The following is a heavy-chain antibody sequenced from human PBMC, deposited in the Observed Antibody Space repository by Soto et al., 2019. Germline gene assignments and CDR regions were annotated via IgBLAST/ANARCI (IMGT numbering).Heavy chain of an antibody. Sequence: EVQLVESGGGLVQPGGSLRLSCAASGFTFSSYWMSWVRQAPGKGLEWVANIKQDGSEKYYVDSVKGRFTISRGNAKNSLYLQMNSLRAEDTAVYYCARVRTPFKYYFDYWGQGTLVTVSS. CDR1: GFTFSSYW. CDR2: IKQDGSEK. CDR3: ARVRTPFKYYFDY. J-gene: IGHJ4*02. V-gene: IGHV3-7*01.